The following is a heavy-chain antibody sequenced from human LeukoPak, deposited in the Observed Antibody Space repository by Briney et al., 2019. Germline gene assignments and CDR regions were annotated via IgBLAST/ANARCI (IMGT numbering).Heavy chain of an antibody. J-gene: IGHJ4*02. CDR3: ARGPYYYGSGRGFDY. CDR1: GGSISSCY. Sequence: SETLSLTCTVSGGSISSCYWSWIRQPPGKGLEWIGYIYYSGSTNYNPSLKSRVTISVDTSKNQFSLKLSSVTAADTAVYYCARGPYYYGSGRGFDYWGQGTLVTVSS. D-gene: IGHD3-10*01. V-gene: IGHV4-59*01. CDR2: IYYSGST.